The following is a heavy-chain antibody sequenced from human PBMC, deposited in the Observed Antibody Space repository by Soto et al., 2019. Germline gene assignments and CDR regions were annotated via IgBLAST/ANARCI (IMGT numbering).Heavy chain of an antibody. D-gene: IGHD3-3*01. Sequence: GASVKVSCKASGYTFTGYYMHWVRQAPGQGLEWMGWINPNSGGTNYAQKFQGWVTMTRDTSISTAYMELSRLRSDDTAVYYCARSLNYDFWSGSPPGGMEVWGQGTTVTVSS. CDR1: GYTFTGYY. CDR2: INPNSGGT. J-gene: IGHJ6*02. CDR3: ARSLNYDFWSGSPPGGMEV. V-gene: IGHV1-2*04.